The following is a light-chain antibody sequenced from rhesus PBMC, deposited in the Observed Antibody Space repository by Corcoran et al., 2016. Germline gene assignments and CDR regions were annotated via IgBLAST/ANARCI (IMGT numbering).Light chain of an antibody. CDR1: QSVSSY. J-gene: IGKJ1*01. V-gene: IGKV3-31*02. CDR2: DAS. CDR3: QETSNLWT. Sequence: EIVMTQSPATLSLSPGERATLSCRASQSVSSYLAWYQQKPGQAPRHLHDDASSRATGSPNGFSGSGSGTDFNLTISSLEPEDFAVYYCQETSNLWTFGQGTKVEIK.